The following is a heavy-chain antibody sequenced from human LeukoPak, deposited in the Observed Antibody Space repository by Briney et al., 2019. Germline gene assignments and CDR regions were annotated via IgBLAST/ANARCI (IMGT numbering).Heavy chain of an antibody. Sequence: GGSLSLSCAASGFTFSTFSMYWVRQAPGKGLEWVALISHSGSEKYYADSVEGRFTISRDNSRNTLYLQMNSLSVEDTAFYYWAKDLANSWTTDYWGQGTLVTVSS. J-gene: IGHJ4*02. CDR3: AKDLANSWTTDY. CDR2: ISHSGSEK. CDR1: GFTFSTFS. D-gene: IGHD1-1*01. V-gene: IGHV3-30-3*01.